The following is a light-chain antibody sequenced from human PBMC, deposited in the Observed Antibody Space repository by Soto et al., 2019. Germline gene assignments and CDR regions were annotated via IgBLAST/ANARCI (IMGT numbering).Light chain of an antibody. CDR1: SSDVGGYNY. J-gene: IGLJ1*01. V-gene: IGLV2-11*01. CDR3: FSHRSGDSHV. Sequence: QSALTQPRSVSGSPGQSVTISCTGTSSDVGGYNYVSWYQQYPGKAPKLMIYGVTNRPSGVSNRFSGSKTGNTASLTISGLQAEDEADYYCFSHRSGDSHVFGTGTKVTVL. CDR2: GVT.